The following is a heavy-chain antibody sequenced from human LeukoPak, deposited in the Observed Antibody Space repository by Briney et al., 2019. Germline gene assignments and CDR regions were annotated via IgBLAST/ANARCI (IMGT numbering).Heavy chain of an antibody. V-gene: IGHV4-59*01. Sequence: SETLSLTCTVSGGSISSYYWSWIRQPPGKGLEWIGYIYYSVNTYYSPSLKSRVTISVDKSKNQVSLKLSSVTAADTAVYYCAKGDRQQLARFFDYWGQGTLVTVS. D-gene: IGHD6-13*01. J-gene: IGHJ4*02. CDR1: GGSISSYY. CDR3: AKGDRQQLARFFDY. CDR2: IYYSVNT.